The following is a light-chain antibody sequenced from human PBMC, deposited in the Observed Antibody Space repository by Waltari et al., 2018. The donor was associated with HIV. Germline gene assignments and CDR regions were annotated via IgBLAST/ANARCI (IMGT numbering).Light chain of an antibody. CDR2: RNN. J-gene: IGLJ2*01. CDR1: SSNIGSNY. V-gene: IGLV1-47*01. CDR3: AAWDDSLSGLV. Sequence: QSVLTQPPSASGTPGQRVTISCSGSSSNIGSNYVYWYQQLPGTAPKLLIYRNNQRPSGVPDRFSGSKSGTSASLAISGCRSEDEADYYCAAWDDSLSGLVFGGGTKLTVL.